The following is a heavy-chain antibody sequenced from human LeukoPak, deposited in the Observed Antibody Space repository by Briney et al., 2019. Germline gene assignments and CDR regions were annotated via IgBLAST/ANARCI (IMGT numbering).Heavy chain of an antibody. V-gene: IGHV5-51*01. CDR3: ARRQGCSSTSCPPDY. D-gene: IGHD2-2*01. J-gene: IGHJ4*02. Sequence: GESLKISCRGSGYSFNTYWIGWVRQMPGKGLEWMGIIYPGDSDTRYSPSFQGQVTMSADKSINTAYLQWSSLKASVTAMYYCARRQGCSSTSCPPDYWGQGTLVTVSS. CDR1: GYSFNTYW. CDR2: IYPGDSDT.